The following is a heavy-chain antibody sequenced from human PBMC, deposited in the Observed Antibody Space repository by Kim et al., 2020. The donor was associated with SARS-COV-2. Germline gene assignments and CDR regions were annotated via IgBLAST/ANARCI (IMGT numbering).Heavy chain of an antibody. Sequence: SETLSLTCTVSGGSINNNNYFWGWIRQTRGKGLEWIGTIYYNGNTYYNPSLKSRATISVDTSNNQFFLSLSSVTAADTAVYYCARSFIRGLGYSGGQGT. CDR1: GGSINNNNYF. CDR2: IYYNGNT. J-gene: IGHJ4*02. CDR3: ARSFIRGLGYS. V-gene: IGHV4-39*01. D-gene: IGHD2-21*01.